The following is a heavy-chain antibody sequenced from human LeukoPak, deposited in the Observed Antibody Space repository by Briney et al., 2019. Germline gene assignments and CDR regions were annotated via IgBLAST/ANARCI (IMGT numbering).Heavy chain of an antibody. CDR2: ISAYNGNT. J-gene: IGHJ4*02. D-gene: IGHD6-6*01. CDR1: GGTFSSYA. Sequence: ASVKVSCKASGGTFSSYAISWVRQAPGQGLEWMGWISAYNGNTNYAQKLQGRVTMTTDTSTSTAYMELRSLRSDDTAVYYCARASQSIAARPDLDYWGQGTLVTVSS. CDR3: ARASQSIAARPDLDY. V-gene: IGHV1-18*01.